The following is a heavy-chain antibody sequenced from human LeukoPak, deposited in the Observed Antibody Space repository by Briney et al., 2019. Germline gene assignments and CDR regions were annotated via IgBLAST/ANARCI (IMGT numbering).Heavy chain of an antibody. CDR3: ARARASDVFDI. CDR2: INCHSGIK. D-gene: IGHD3-10*01. CDR1: GYTFTGYY. Sequence: ASVKLSCKASGYTFTGYYMHWVRQAPGPGLELMGWINCHSGIKNYAQKFQGRVTMTRDTSINTVYMELSRLRSDDSSLYYCARARASDVFDIWGQGTMVIVSS. V-gene: IGHV1-2*02. J-gene: IGHJ3*02.